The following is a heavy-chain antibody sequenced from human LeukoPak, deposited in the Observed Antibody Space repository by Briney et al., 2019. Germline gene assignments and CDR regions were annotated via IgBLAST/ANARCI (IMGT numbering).Heavy chain of an antibody. Sequence: GASVKVSCKASGYTFTSNYMHWVRQAPGQGFEWLGVINPSGGSTTYAQKFQGRVTMTRDTSTSTVYMELSSLRSEDTAMYYCARELRDYGDYGTPAYWGQGTLVTVSS. D-gene: IGHD4-17*01. J-gene: IGHJ4*02. V-gene: IGHV1-46*01. CDR1: GYTFTSNY. CDR3: ARELRDYGDYGTPAY. CDR2: INPSGGST.